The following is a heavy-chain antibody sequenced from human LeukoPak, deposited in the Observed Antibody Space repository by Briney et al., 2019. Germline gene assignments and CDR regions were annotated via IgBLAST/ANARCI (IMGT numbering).Heavy chain of an antibody. CDR3: ARADGSHYGLKDY. CDR2: ISGDGGST. CDR1: GFTFDDYT. Sequence: PGGSLRLSCAASGFTFDDYTIHWVRQVPGKGLEWVSLISGDGGSTFYADSVKGRFTISRDNAKNTLSLQMNSLRAEDTGLYYCARADGSHYGLKDYWGQGTLVTVSS. D-gene: IGHD1-26*01. V-gene: IGHV3-43*01. J-gene: IGHJ4*02.